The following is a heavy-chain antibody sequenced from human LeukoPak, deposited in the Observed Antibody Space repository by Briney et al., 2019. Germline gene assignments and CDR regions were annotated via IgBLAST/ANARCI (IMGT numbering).Heavy chain of an antibody. CDR3: AREGTTGKFDWFDP. J-gene: IGHJ5*02. D-gene: IGHD1-1*01. CDR2: ITHNSGGT. V-gene: IGHV1-2*02. CDR1: GYIFIDYN. Sequence: ASVKVSCKASGYIFIDYNMHWVRQAPGQGLEWMGWITHNSGGTNYAQKFQGRVSMTRDTSISTAYMELIRLRSDDTAMYYCAREGTTGKFDWFDPWGQGTLVTVSS.